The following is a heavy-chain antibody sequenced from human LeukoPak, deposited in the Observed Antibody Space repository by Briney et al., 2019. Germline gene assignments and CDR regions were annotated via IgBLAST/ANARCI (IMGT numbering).Heavy chain of an antibody. J-gene: IGHJ4*02. CDR1: GVSITTYY. D-gene: IGHD3-22*01. V-gene: IGHV4-4*09. Sequence: SETLSLTCTVSGVSITTYYWSWVRQPPGKGLEWFGFIYHSGNTNYNPSLKSRVAMSVDTSKSQFSLRLSSVTAADTAVYYCATMTRRGQYYFDNWGQGTLVTVSS. CDR2: IYHSGNT. CDR3: ATMTRRGQYYFDN.